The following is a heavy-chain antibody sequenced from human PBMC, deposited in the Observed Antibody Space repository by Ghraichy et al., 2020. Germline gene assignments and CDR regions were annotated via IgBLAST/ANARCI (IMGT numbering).Heavy chain of an antibody. V-gene: IGHV3-21*01. CDR1: GFTFSSYS. D-gene: IGHD6-13*01. J-gene: IGHJ5*02. CDR2: ISSSSSYI. CDR3: VRTGIAAAGDP. Sequence: LSLTCAASGFTFSSYSMNWVRQAPGKGLEWVSSISSSSSYIYYADSVKGRFTISRDNAKNSLYLQMNSLRAEDTAVYYCVRTGIAAAGDPWGQGTLVTVSS.